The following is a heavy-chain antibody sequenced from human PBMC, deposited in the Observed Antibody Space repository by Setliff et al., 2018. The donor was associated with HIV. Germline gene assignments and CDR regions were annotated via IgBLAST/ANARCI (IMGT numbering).Heavy chain of an antibody. CDR3: ARVAWYYSFWSGLGDAFDI. J-gene: IGHJ3*02. CDR2: ISAYSGNT. V-gene: IGHV1-18*01. D-gene: IGHD3-3*01. CDR1: GYTFTSYG. Sequence: ASVKVSCKASGYTFTSYGISWVRQAPGQGLEWMGWISAYSGNTNYAQKLQGRVTMTTDTSSSTAYMELRSLRSDDTAVYYCARVAWYYSFWSGLGDAFDIWGQGTMVTVSS.